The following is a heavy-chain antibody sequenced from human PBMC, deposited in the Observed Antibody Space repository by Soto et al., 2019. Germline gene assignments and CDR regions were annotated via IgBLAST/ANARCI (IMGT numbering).Heavy chain of an antibody. D-gene: IGHD6-19*01. J-gene: IGHJ4*02. CDR1: GFTFKSYA. CDR3: ERGGSTGWFYFDF. V-gene: IGHV3-23*01. Sequence: RLSCAASGFTFKSYAMNWVRQAPGKGPEWVASTPGSGGSSYYADSVKGRFTISRDNSKNTLYLDLNSLKAEDTAMYYCERGGSTGWFYFDFWGQGTQVTVSS. CDR2: TPGSGGSS.